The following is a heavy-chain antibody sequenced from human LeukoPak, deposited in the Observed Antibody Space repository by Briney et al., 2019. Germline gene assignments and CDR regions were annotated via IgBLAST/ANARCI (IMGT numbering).Heavy chain of an antibody. CDR1: EISVSSYA. Sequence: GGSLRLSCAASEISVSSYAMSWVRQAPGKGLEWVSSISVSGALTYYADSVKGRFTISRDKSKNTLYVHMSSLRDEDTAVYYCAIIPAAGNSIDYWGQGSLVTVSS. J-gene: IGHJ4*02. V-gene: IGHV3-23*01. CDR2: ISVSGALT. CDR3: AIIPAAGNSIDY. D-gene: IGHD6-13*01.